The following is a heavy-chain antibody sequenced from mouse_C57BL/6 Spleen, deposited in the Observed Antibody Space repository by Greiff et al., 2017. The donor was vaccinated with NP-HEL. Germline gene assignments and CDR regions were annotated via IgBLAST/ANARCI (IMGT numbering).Heavy chain of an antibody. CDR3: ARDSSGPDAAY. V-gene: IGHV1-61*01. CDR2: IYPSDSET. J-gene: IGHJ3*01. D-gene: IGHD3-2*02. Sequence: QVQLQQPGAELVRPGSSVKLSCKASGYTFTSYWMDWVKQRPGQGLEWIGNIYPSDSETHYNQKFKDKATLTVDKSSSTAYMQLSSLTSEDSAVYYCARDSSGPDAAYWGQGTLVTVSA. CDR1: GYTFTSYW.